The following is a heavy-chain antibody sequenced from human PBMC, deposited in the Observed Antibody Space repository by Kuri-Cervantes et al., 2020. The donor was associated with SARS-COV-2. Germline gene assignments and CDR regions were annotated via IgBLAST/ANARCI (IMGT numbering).Heavy chain of an antibody. V-gene: IGHV1-2*04. CDR1: GYTFTGYY. J-gene: IGHJ3*02. CDR2: INPNSGGT. CDR3: AGSTPFRRLAVISQGGAFDI. Sequence: ASVKVSCKASGYTFTGYYMHWVRQAPGQGLEWMGWINPNSGGTNYAQKFQGWVTMTRDTSISTVYMELSRLRSDDTAVYCCAGSTPFRRLAVISQGGAFDIWGQGTMVTVSS. D-gene: IGHD3-22*01.